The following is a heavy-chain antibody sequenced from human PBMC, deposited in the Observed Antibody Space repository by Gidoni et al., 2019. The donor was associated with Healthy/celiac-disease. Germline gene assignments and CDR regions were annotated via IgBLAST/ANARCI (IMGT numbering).Heavy chain of an antibody. D-gene: IGHD4-17*01. CDR2: MNPNSGST. J-gene: IGHJ6*03. V-gene: IGHV1-8*01. Sequence: QVQLVQSGAEVKKPGASVKVYCRASGYTFTSYDINWVRQATGQGLEWMGWMNPNSGSTGYAQKFQGRVTMTRNTSISTAYMELSSLRSEDTAVYYCARVLPGTVTFYYYYYMDVWGKGTTVTVSS. CDR3: ARVLPGTVTFYYYYYMDV. CDR1: GYTFTSYD.